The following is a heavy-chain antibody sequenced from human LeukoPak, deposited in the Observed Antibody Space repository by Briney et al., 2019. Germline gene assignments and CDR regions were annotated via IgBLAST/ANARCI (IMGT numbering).Heavy chain of an antibody. Sequence: SETLSLTCTVSGGSISSYYWSWIRQPPGKGLEWIGYIYYSGSTNYNPSLKSRVTISVDTSKNQFSLKLSSVTAADTAVYYCARGSYGYIDQWGQGLLVTVSS. CDR3: ARGSYGYIDQ. D-gene: IGHD3-16*01. CDR2: IYYSGST. J-gene: IGHJ4*02. V-gene: IGHV4-59*12. CDR1: GGSISSYY.